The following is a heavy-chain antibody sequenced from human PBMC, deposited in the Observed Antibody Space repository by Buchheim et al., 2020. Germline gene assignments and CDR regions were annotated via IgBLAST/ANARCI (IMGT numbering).Heavy chain of an antibody. D-gene: IGHD3-10*01. CDR3: ASMSPFGELLDY. CDR2: IWYDGSNK. V-gene: IGHV3-33*01. CDR1: GFTFSSYG. Sequence: QVQLVESGGGVVQPGRSLRLSCAASGFTFSSYGMHWVRQAPGKGLEWVAVIWYDGSNKYYADSVKGRFTISRDNSTNTLSLQMNSLRAEDTAVYYCASMSPFGELLDYWGQGTL. J-gene: IGHJ4*02.